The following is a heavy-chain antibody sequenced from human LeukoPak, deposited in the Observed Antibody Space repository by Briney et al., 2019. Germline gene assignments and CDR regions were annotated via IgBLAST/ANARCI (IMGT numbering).Heavy chain of an antibody. CDR2: ITSGDFV. Sequence: PGGSLRLSCAASGFNFGAYSMNWVRQAPGKGLEWVSSITSGDFVYFADALKGRFTISRDNAKSSLYLQMNSLRAEDTAVYYCARPYLYYFGSGSFNWGQGTLVTVSS. D-gene: IGHD3-10*01. CDR3: ARPYLYYFGSGSFN. J-gene: IGHJ4*02. V-gene: IGHV3-69-1*01. CDR1: GFNFGAYS.